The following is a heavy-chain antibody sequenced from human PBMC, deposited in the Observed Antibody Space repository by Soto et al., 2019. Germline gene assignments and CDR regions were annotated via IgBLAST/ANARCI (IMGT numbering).Heavy chain of an antibody. CDR1: GYSFTSYW. CDR3: ARLHIRIRRDPGTYGSGSYYNGYYYGMDV. D-gene: IGHD3-10*01. CDR2: IDPSDSYT. J-gene: IGHJ6*02. V-gene: IGHV5-10-1*01. Sequence: RGESLKISCKGSGYSFTSYWISGVRQMPGKGLEWMGRIDPSDSYTNYSPSFQGHVTISADKSISTAYLQWSSLKASDTAMYYCARLHIRIRRDPGTYGSGSYYNGYYYGMDVWGQGTTVTVSS.